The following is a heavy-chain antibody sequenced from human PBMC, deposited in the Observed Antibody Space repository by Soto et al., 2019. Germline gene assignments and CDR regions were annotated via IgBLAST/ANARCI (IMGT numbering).Heavy chain of an antibody. CDR1: GFTFSSYD. V-gene: IGHV3-13*01. D-gene: IGHD6-13*01. J-gene: IGHJ4*02. CDR3: ARGGSSWRYYFDY. CDR2: IGTAGDT. Sequence: EVQLVESGGGLVQPGGSLRLSCAASGFTFSSYDMHWVRQATGKGLEWVSAIGTAGDTYYPGSVKGRFTISRENAKNSLYIQMNSLRAEDTAVYYCARGGSSWRYYFDYWGQGTLVTVSS.